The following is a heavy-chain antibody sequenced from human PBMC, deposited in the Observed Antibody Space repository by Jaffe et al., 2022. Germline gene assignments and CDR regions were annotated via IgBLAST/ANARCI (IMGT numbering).Heavy chain of an antibody. D-gene: IGHD3-3*01. CDR3: ARIFGVPRRGIYNYYMDV. Sequence: QVQLVQSGAEVKKSGASVKVSCRASGYTFTDFAVHWVRQAPGQGLEWMGWINTRTGETRLSQTLQGRLTITRDTSATTVYMELSSLRSEDTAIYFCARIFGVPRRGIYNYYMDVWGNGTTVTVSS. V-gene: IGHV1-3*04. CDR2: INTRTGET. CDR1: GYTFTDFA. J-gene: IGHJ6*03.